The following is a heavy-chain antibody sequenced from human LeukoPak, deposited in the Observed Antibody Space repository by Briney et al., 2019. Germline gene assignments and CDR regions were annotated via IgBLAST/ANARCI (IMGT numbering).Heavy chain of an antibody. CDR3: LVDTAMVTGNWFDP. CDR1: GFTVSSNY. CDR2: IYSGGST. J-gene: IGHJ5*02. D-gene: IGHD5-18*01. Sequence: GGSLRLSCAASGFTVSSNYMSWVRQAPGKGLEWVSVIYSGGSTYYADSVKGRFTISRDNSKNTLYLQMNSLRAEDTAVYYCLVDTAMVTGNWFDPWGQGTLVTVSS. V-gene: IGHV3-53*01.